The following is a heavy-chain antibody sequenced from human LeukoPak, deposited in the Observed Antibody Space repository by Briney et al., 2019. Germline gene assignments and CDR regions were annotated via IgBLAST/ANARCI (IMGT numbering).Heavy chain of an antibody. CDR1: GFTFTRHW. V-gene: IGHV3-7*01. Sequence: GGSLRLSCAASGFTFTRHWMSWVRQAPGKGLEWVAVIREDGNEKKYVDSVKGRFTISRDNAKNSLYLQMNSLRAEDTAVYYCARDSSGYQWGQGTLVTVSS. CDR2: IREDGNEK. D-gene: IGHD3-22*01. CDR3: ARDSSGYQ. J-gene: IGHJ4*02.